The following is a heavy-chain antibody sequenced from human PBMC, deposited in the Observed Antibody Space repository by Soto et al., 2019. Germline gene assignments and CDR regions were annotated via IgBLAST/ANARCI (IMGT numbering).Heavy chain of an antibody. Sequence: GGSLRLSCAASGFTFSSYGMHWVRQAPGKGLEWVAVISYDGSNKYYADSVKGRFTISRDNSKNTLYLQMNSLRAEDTAVYYCAKDTRSGYNPSGYSYYYYGMDVWGQGTTVTVSS. D-gene: IGHD5-12*01. CDR2: ISYDGSNK. CDR3: AKDTRSGYNPSGYSYYYYGMDV. V-gene: IGHV3-30*18. J-gene: IGHJ6*02. CDR1: GFTFSSYG.